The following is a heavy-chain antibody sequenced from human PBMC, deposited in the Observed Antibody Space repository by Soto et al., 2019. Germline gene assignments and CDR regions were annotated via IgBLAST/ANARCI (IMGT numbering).Heavy chain of an antibody. V-gene: IGHV3-33*01. Sequence: GGALRLSCAASGFTISRYGMHWVLQAPGKGLDRVAVLWSDGIKEHYPDYVTGRFTISTDNSKNTLHIQMKSLTAQETAVYYCARDRTYYSDDYWGQGTQVTVSS. D-gene: IGHD3-10*01. J-gene: IGHJ4*02. CDR2: LWSDGIKE. CDR1: GFTISRYG. CDR3: ARDRTYYSDDY.